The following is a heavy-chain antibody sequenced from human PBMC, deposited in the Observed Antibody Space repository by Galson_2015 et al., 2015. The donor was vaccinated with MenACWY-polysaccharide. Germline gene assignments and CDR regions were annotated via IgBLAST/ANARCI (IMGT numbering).Heavy chain of an antibody. V-gene: IGHV1-8*01. Sequence: SVKVSCKASGYTFTSYDINWVRQATGQGLEWMGWMNPNSGNTGYARKFQGRVTMTRNTSIRTAYMELSSLRPEDTAVYYCARGLRSSSWYDYWGQGTLVTVSS. D-gene: IGHD6-13*01. CDR2: MNPNSGNT. CDR3: ARGLRSSSWYDY. CDR1: GYTFTSYD. J-gene: IGHJ4*02.